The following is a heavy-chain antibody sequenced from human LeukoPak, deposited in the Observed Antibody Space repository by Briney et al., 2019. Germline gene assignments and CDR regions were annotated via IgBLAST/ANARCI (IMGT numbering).Heavy chain of an antibody. CDR3: ARGRPITIFGVAYYYYMDV. CDR1: GYTFTGYY. CDR2: INPNSGGT. Sequence: GASVKVSCKASGYTFTGYYMHWVRQAPGQGLEWMGWINPNSGGTNYAQKFQGRVTMTRDTSISTAYMELSRLRSDDTAVYYCARGRPITIFGVAYYYYMDVWGKGTTVTVSS. J-gene: IGHJ6*03. V-gene: IGHV1-2*02. D-gene: IGHD3-3*01.